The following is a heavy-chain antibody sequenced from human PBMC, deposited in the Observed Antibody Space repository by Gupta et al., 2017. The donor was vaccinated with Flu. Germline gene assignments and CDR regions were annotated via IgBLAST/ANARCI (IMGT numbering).Heavy chain of an antibody. Sequence: APGKGLEWVAVISYDGSNKYYADSVKGRFTISRDNSKNTLYLQMNSLRAEDTAVYYCAWEGGKSYYYYYMDVWGKGTTVTVSS. CDR3: AWEGGKSYYYYYMDV. V-gene: IGHV3-30*03. CDR2: ISYDGSNK. D-gene: IGHD1-26*01. J-gene: IGHJ6*03.